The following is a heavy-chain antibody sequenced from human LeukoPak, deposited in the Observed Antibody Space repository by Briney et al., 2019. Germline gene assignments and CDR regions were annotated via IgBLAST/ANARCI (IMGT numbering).Heavy chain of an antibody. CDR2: ITSSGSPT. CDR3: ARDISSSTRAFDI. Sequence: GGSLRLSCAASGFTLSTYEMTWVRQAPGKGLEWVSFITSSGSPTFYADSVKGRFSISRDTAKNSLYLQMNNLRGEDTAVHYCARDISSSTRAFDIWGQGTMVTVS. V-gene: IGHV3-48*03. CDR1: GFTLSTYE. J-gene: IGHJ3*02. D-gene: IGHD2-15*01.